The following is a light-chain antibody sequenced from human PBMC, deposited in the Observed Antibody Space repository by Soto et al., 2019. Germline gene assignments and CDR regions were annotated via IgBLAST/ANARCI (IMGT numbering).Light chain of an antibody. Sequence: QSVLTQPPSVSGAPGQRVTISCTGNSSNIGTGYDVHWYQQLPGTAPKLLIYDDDNRPSGVPDRFSGSKSGASASLAITGLQAEDEADYYCQSYDSSLSAVIFGGGTQLTVL. V-gene: IGLV1-40*01. CDR2: DDD. CDR3: QSYDSSLSAVI. CDR1: SSNIGTGYD. J-gene: IGLJ2*01.